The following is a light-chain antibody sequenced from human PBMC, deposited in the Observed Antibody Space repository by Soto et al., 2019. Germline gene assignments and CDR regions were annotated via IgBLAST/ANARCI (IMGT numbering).Light chain of an antibody. J-gene: IGKJ1*01. V-gene: IGKV1-5*01. CDR2: DAS. CDR1: QSVGSW. Sequence: DIQRTQSPSTLSASLGDRVTLTCRASQSVGSWLAWYQQKPGKAPEILIFDASSLESRVPSRFSGRRAWTEFTITITSLQLDDLSTYYGQQYSRSSWTFGQGTKV. CDR3: QQYSRSSWT.